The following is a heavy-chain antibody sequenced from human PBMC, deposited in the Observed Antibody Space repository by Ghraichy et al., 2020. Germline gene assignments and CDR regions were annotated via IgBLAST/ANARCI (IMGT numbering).Heavy chain of an antibody. CDR2: ISSDGGNK. J-gene: IGHJ5*02. CDR1: GFAFSSYA. D-gene: IGHD2-2*01. Sequence: GGSLRLSCAASGFAFSSYAMHWVRQAPGKGLEWVAVISSDGGNKYYADSVKGRFIISRDNSKNTLYLQMNSLTAEDTAMYYCARSRNCTRTSCYGWLDPWGQGTLVTVSS. V-gene: IGHV3-30*04. CDR3: ARSRNCTRTSCYGWLDP.